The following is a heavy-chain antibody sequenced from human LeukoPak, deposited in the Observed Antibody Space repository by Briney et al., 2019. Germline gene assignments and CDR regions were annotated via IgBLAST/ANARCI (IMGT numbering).Heavy chain of an antibody. CDR3: ARVSGGNPYYYYGMDV. J-gene: IGHJ6*02. D-gene: IGHD4-23*01. CDR1: GFTFSSYW. V-gene: IGHV3-7*01. Sequence: PGGSLRLSCAASGFTFSSYWKSWVRQAPGKGLEWVANIKQDGSEKYYVDSVKGRFTISRDNAKNSLYLQMNSLRAEDTAVYYCARVSGGNPYYYYGMDVWGQGTTVTVSS. CDR2: IKQDGSEK.